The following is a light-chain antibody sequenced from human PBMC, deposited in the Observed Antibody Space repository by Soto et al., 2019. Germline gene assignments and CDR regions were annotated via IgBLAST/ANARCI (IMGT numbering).Light chain of an antibody. J-gene: IGLJ3*02. Sequence: QSVLTQPPSASGTPGQRVTISCSGSRSNIEPNDVYWYQQLPGTAPKLLIYMSTRRPSGVPDRFSGSKSGASASLVIGGLRSEDELEYYCSAWDDSLNIWVFGGGTKLTVL. V-gene: IGLV1-47*01. CDR3: SAWDDSLNIWV. CDR2: MST. CDR1: RSNIEPND.